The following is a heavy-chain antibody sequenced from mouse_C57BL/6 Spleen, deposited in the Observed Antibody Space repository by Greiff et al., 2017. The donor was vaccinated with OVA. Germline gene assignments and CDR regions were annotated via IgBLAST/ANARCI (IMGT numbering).Heavy chain of an antibody. D-gene: IGHD1-1*01. V-gene: IGHV1-18*01. CDR1: GYTFTDYN. CDR3: ARCIYYYCSSPYYFDY. CDR2: INPNNGGN. J-gene: IGHJ2*01. Sequence: VQLQQSGPELVKPGASVKIPCKASGYTFTDYNMDWVKQSHGKSLEWIGDINPNNGGNIYNQKFKGKATLTVDKSSSPAYMDLRSLTSEDTAFYSVARCIYYYCSSPYYFDYWGQGTTLTVSS.